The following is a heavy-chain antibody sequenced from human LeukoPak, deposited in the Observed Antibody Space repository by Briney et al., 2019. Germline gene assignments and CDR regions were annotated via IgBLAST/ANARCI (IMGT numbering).Heavy chain of an antibody. CDR1: GFTFDDYG. V-gene: IGHV3-20*04. D-gene: IGHD3-3*01. J-gene: IGHJ4*02. CDR3: ARDQPRVTIFGVVITPDC. CDR2: INWNGGRT. Sequence: GGSLRLSCVASGFTFDDYGMSWVRQAPGKGLEWVSAINWNGGRTGYADSVKGRFTISRDNAKNSLYLQMNSLRAEDTAVYYCARDQPRVTIFGVVITPDCWGQGTLVTVSS.